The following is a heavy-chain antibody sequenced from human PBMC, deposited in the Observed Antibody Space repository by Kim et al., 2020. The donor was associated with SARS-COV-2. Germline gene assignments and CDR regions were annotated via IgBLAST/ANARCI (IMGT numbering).Heavy chain of an antibody. D-gene: IGHD4-17*01. Sequence: GGSLRLSCAASGFTFSSYDMHWVRQATGKGLEWVSAIGTAGDTYYPGSVKGRFTISRENAKNSLYLQMNSLRAGDTAVYYCAREVRTTVVTFNHFDLWGRGTLVTVSS. V-gene: IGHV3-13*04. CDR2: IGTAGDT. CDR3: AREVRTTVVTFNHFDL. CDR1: GFTFSSYD. J-gene: IGHJ2*01.